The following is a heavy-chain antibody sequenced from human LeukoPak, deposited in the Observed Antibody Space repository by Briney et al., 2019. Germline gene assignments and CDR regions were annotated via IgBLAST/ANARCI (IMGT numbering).Heavy chain of an antibody. CDR2: IIPIFGTA. J-gene: IGHJ4*02. D-gene: IGHD5-12*01. CDR3: AGLHSGYDRRDY. Sequence: SVKVSCKASGGTFISYAISWVRQAPGQGLEWMGGIIPIFGTANYAQKFQGRVTITVDKSTSTAYMELSSLRSEDTAVYYCAGLHSGYDRRDYWGQGTLVTVSS. CDR1: GGTFISYA. V-gene: IGHV1-69*06.